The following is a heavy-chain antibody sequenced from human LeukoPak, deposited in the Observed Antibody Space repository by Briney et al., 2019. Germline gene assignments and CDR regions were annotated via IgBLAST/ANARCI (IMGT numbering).Heavy chain of an antibody. V-gene: IGHV3-64*01. CDR1: GFTFSSYA. D-gene: IGHD5-18*01. J-gene: IGHJ4*02. CDR2: ISSNGGST. Sequence: PGGSLRLSCAASGFTFSSYAMHWVRQAPGKGLEYVSAISSNGGSTYYANSVKGRFTISRDNSKNTLYLQMGSLRAEDMAVYYCARGGVYSYGYRFDYWGQGTLVTVSS. CDR3: ARGGVYSYGYRFDY.